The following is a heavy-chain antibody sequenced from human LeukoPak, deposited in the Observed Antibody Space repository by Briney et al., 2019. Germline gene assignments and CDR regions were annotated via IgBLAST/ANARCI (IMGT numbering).Heavy chain of an antibody. J-gene: IGHJ4*02. CDR1: GGSITSSSYY. Sequence: SETQSLTCTVTGGSITSSSYYWGWIRQPPWKGLEWIGRIYFSGTTYYNPSPKTRAPISVATSRNKFSLKLSAVTAADTAVYYCARHPSIYYDSSGYYDYWGQGTLVTVSS. D-gene: IGHD3-22*01. CDR3: ARHPSIYYDSSGYYDY. CDR2: IYFSGTT. V-gene: IGHV4-39*01.